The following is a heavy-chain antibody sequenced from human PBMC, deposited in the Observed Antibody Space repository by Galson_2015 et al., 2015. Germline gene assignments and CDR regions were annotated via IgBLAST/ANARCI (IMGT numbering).Heavy chain of an antibody. CDR3: ARDGYCSGGSCFIDY. CDR2: ISSSSSTI. V-gene: IGHV3-48*02. Sequence: SLRLSCAASGFTFSSYSMNWVRQAPGKGLEWVSYISSSSSTIYYADSVKVRFTISRDNAKNSLYLQMDSLRDEDTAVYYCARDGYCSGGSCFIDYWGQGTLVTVSS. J-gene: IGHJ4*02. D-gene: IGHD2-15*01. CDR1: GFTFSSYS.